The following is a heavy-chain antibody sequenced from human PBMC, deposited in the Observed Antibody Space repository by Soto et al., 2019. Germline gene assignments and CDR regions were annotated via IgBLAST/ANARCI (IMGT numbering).Heavy chain of an antibody. CDR2: ISSSSSYI. CDR3: ARRAAAVSDAFDI. CDR1: GFTFSSYS. V-gene: IGHV3-21*01. D-gene: IGHD6-13*01. Sequence: EVQLVESGGGLVKPGGSLRLSCAASGFTFSSYSMNWVRQAPGKGLEWVSSISSSSSYIYYADSVKGRFTISRDNAKNSLYLQMNSLGAEDTAVYYCARRAAAVSDAFDIWGQGTMVTVSS. J-gene: IGHJ3*02.